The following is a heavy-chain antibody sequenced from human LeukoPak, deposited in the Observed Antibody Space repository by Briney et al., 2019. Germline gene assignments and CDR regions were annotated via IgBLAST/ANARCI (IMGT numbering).Heavy chain of an antibody. J-gene: IGHJ6*03. CDR2: IIWDGGST. Sequence: RSGGSLRLSCAASGFTLDDYAMDWVREAPGEGVEWGYLIIWDGGSTYYADSVKGRFTISRDDRKNSLYLQMNSLRAEDTALYYCAKDGGSYYSYMDVWGKGTTVTVSS. V-gene: IGHV3-43D*03. CDR1: GFTLDDYA. D-gene: IGHD1-26*01. CDR3: AKDGGSYYSYMDV.